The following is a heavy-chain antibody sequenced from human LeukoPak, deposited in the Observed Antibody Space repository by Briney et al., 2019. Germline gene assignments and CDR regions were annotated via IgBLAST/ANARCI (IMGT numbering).Heavy chain of an antibody. CDR3: ARDQTKWEPLRRRDYYYMDV. CDR2: IKQDGSEK. CDR1: GFTFNSYW. Sequence: GGSLRLSCAASGFTFNSYWMSWVRQAPGKGLEWVANIKQDGSEKYYVDSVKGRFTISRDNAKNSLYLQMNSLRAEDTAVYYCARDQTKWEPLRRRDYYYMDVWGKGTTVTVSS. V-gene: IGHV3-7*01. J-gene: IGHJ6*03. D-gene: IGHD1-26*01.